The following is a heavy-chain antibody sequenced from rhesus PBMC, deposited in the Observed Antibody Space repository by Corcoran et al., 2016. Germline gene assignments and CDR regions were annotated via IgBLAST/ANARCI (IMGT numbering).Heavy chain of an antibody. Sequence: QLQLQESGPGLVKPSETLSLPCAVSGGSISSNYWSWIRQPPGTGLEWIGRISGSGGSTDYNPSLKCRVTISTDTSKNQFSLKLSSVTAADTAVYYCARAGGNPYYFDYWGQGVLVTVSS. CDR2: ISGSGGST. CDR3: ARAGGNPYYFDY. CDR1: GGSISSNY. D-gene: IGHD5-24*01. J-gene: IGHJ4*01. V-gene: IGHV4-173*01.